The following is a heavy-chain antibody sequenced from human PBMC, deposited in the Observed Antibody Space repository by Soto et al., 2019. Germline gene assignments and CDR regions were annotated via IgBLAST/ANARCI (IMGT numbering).Heavy chain of an antibody. CDR3: TTDVIAAAGTGAFDI. CDR2: IKSKTDGGTT. D-gene: IGHD6-13*01. CDR1: GFTFSNAW. V-gene: IGHV3-15*01. Sequence: GESLKISCAASGFTFSNAWMSWVRQAPGKGLEWVGRIKSKTDGGTTDYAAPVKGRFTISRDDSKNTLYLQMNSLKTEDTAVYYCTTDVIAAAGTGAFDIWGQGTMVTVSS. J-gene: IGHJ3*02.